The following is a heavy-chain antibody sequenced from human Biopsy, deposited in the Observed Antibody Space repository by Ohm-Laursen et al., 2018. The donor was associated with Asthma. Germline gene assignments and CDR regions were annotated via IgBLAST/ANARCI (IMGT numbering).Heavy chain of an antibody. J-gene: IGHJ4*02. CDR1: YGSITSGGYY. V-gene: IGHV4-31*03. Sequence: SQTLSLTCTVSYGSITSGGYYRPWIRQHPGKGLEWIGFIYYSGSTYYNPSLKSRVSISIDTSKNQFSLKLSSVTAADTAVYYCARAQDYYDSRGYYRSFDYWGQGTLVTVSS. D-gene: IGHD3-22*01. CDR2: IYYSGST. CDR3: ARAQDYYDSRGYYRSFDY.